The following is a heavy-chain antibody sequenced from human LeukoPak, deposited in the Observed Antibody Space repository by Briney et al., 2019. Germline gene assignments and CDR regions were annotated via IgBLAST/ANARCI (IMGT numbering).Heavy chain of an antibody. V-gene: IGHV3-21*01. Sequence: GGSLRLSCAASGFTFRTYNMNWVRQAPGKGLEWVSFISKTSTNIYYGDSVKGRFTISRDNAKNSIHLQMGSLRVEDTAVYYCVRGGGDLFDFWGQGTLVSVSS. D-gene: IGHD4-17*01. CDR3: VRGGGDLFDF. J-gene: IGHJ4*02. CDR2: ISKTSTNI. CDR1: GFTFRTYN.